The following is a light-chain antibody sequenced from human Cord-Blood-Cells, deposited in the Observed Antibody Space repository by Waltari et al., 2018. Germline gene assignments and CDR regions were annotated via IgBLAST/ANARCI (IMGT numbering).Light chain of an antibody. Sequence: DIVMTQSPATLSVPPGERATLSCRASQSVSSNLAWYQQKPGQAPRLLIYGASTRATGIPARFSGSGSGTEFTLTISSLQSEDFAVYYCQQYNNWPLTFGQGTKVEIK. CDR1: QSVSSN. CDR3: QQYNNWPLT. J-gene: IGKJ1*01. CDR2: GAS. V-gene: IGKV3-15*01.